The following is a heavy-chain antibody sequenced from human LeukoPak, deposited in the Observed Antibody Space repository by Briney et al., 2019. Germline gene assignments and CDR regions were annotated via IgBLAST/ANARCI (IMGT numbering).Heavy chain of an antibody. Sequence: GGSLRLSCAASGFTFSSYSMNWVRQAPGKGLEWVSYIRRSGTTIYYADSVKGRFTISRDNARNSLYLQMSSLRAEDTAVYYCVRDPHALDYWGQGTLVTVSS. D-gene: IGHD2-2*01. V-gene: IGHV3-48*01. J-gene: IGHJ4*02. CDR2: IRRSGTTI. CDR3: VRDPHALDY. CDR1: GFTFSSYS.